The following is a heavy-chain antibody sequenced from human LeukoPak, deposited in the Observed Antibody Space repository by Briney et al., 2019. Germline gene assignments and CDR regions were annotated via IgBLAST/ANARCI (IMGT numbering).Heavy chain of an antibody. D-gene: IGHD3-3*01. V-gene: IGHV3-48*04. Sequence: GGSLRLSCAASGFTFSDYGMNWVRRAPGKGLEWVAYISSSSGTIYYADSVKGRFTVSRDNAKNSLFLQMTGLRAADTAVHYCARSLCYDTGCSFDNWGQGTLVVVSS. CDR1: GFTFSDYG. CDR2: ISSSSGTI. J-gene: IGHJ4*02. CDR3: ARSLCYDTGCSFDN.